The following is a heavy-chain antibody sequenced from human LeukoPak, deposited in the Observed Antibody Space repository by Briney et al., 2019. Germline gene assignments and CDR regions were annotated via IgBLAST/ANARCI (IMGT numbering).Heavy chain of an antibody. CDR2: ISSSSSYI. CDR1: GFTFSSYS. Sequence: PGGSLRLSCAASGFTFSSYSMNWVRQAPGKGLEWVSSISSSSSYIYYADSVKGRFTISRDNAKNSLYLQMNSLRAEDTAVYYCARDYYDSSGYYCGNDYWGQGTLVTVSS. V-gene: IGHV3-21*01. CDR3: ARDYYDSSGYYCGNDY. D-gene: IGHD3-22*01. J-gene: IGHJ4*02.